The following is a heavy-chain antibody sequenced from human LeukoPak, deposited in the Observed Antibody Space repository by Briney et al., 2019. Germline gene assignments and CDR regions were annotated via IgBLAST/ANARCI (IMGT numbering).Heavy chain of an antibody. V-gene: IGHV4-39*07. CDR2: IYYSGST. CDR1: GGSISSSSYY. Sequence: SETLSLTCTVSGGSISSSSYYWGWIRQPPGKGLEWIGSIYYSGSTYYNPSLKSRVTISVDTSKNQFSLKLSSVTTADTAVYYCARGHPPNLDVWGQGTTVTVSS. CDR3: ARGHPPNLDV. J-gene: IGHJ6*02.